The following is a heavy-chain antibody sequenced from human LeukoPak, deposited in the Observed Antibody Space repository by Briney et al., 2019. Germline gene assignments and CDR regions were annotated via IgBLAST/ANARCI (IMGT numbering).Heavy chain of an antibody. D-gene: IGHD6-19*01. J-gene: IGHJ3*02. CDR2: INTNSGGT. CDR1: GHTLTGYY. CDR3: ARDRRPVAAISMGAFDI. Sequence: EASVKVSCKASGHTLTGYYAHWVRQAPGQGPEWMGRINTNSGGTNYAQKFQGRVCMTWDTSITTAYMELSRLRSDDTAVYYCARDRRPVAAISMGAFDIWGQGTKVTVSS. V-gene: IGHV1-2*06.